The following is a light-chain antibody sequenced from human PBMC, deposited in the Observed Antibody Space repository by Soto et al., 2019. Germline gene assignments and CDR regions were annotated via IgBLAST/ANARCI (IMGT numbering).Light chain of an antibody. Sequence: QSALTQPASVSGSPGQSITISCTGTSSDVGRYNLVSWYQQHPGKAPKLMIYEGSKRPSGVSNRFSGSKSGNRASLTIPGLQAEDEADYYCCSYAGSSTYVFGTGTKVTVL. CDR1: SSDVGRYNL. J-gene: IGLJ1*01. V-gene: IGLV2-23*01. CDR2: EGS. CDR3: CSYAGSSTYV.